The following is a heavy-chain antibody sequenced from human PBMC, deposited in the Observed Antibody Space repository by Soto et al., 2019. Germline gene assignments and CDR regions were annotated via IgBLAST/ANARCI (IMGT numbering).Heavy chain of an antibody. Sequence: EVQLLESGGGLVQPGGSLRLSCVGSGFFFSSYTMIWVRQAPGKGLEWVSSFSATSENTYYADSVRGRFTISRDNSKNTLFLQMNRLTAEDTAMYYCAKARDQQWVRLPFDYWGQGILVIVSS. CDR2: FSATSENT. J-gene: IGHJ4*02. CDR3: AKARDQQWVRLPFDY. CDR1: GFFFSSYT. D-gene: IGHD6-19*01. V-gene: IGHV3-23*01.